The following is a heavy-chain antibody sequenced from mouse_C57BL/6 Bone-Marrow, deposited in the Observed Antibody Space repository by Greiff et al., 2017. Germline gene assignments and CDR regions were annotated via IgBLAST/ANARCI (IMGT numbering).Heavy chain of an antibody. CDR2: INPNYGTT. CDR3: ARRGFYDGYSYYAMDY. V-gene: IGHV1-39*01. Sequence: VQLQQSGPELVKPGASVKISCKASGYSFTDYNMNWVKQSTGKSLEWIGVINPNYGTTSYNQNFKGKSTLSVDQTSSTAYMQLNSMTSEDSAVYYCARRGFYDGYSYYAMDYWGQGTSVTVSS. J-gene: IGHJ4*01. CDR1: GYSFTDYN. D-gene: IGHD2-3*01.